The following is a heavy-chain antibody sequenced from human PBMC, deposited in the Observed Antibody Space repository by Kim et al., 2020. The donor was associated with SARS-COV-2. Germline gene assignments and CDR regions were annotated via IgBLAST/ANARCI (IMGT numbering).Heavy chain of an antibody. CDR2: IYPGDSDT. CDR3: ARVAKGCSSTSCYTGAYYFDY. J-gene: IGHJ4*02. CDR1: GYSFTSYW. V-gene: IGHV5-51*01. Sequence: GESLKISCKGSGYSFTSYWIGWVRQMPGKGLEWMGIIYPGDSDTRYSPSFQGQVTISADKSISTAYLQWSSLKASDTAMYYCARVAKGCSSTSCYTGAYYFDYWGQGTLVTVSS. D-gene: IGHD2-2*02.